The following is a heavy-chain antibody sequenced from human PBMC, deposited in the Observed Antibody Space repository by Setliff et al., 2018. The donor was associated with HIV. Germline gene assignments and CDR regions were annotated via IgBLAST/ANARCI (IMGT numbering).Heavy chain of an antibody. CDR1: GPSINIHY. V-gene: IGHV4-59*11. J-gene: IGHJ3*01. CDR3: ARHICGTTACYAVDV. D-gene: IGHD2-2*01. CDR2: IYSTGST. Sequence: SETPSLTCTVSGPSINIHYWSWIRQSPGKAFEWIGYIYSTGSTNYNPSLQSRVTISMVASRNQFSLKVTSVTAADTAVYYCARHICGTTACYAVDVWGPGTMVTVSS.